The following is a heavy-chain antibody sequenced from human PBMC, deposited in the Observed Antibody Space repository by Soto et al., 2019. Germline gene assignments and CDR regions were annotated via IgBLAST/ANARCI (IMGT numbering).Heavy chain of an antibody. J-gene: IGHJ6*02. CDR3: ARHLHIFSPYYYALAV. Sequence: SETLSLTCAVYGGSFSGYDWSWIRQPPGKGLEWIGYISKSATTNYNPSLKSRVTVSLDTSKNQFSLKVTSVTAADTAVYYCARHLHIFSPYYYALAVWGQGTTVTVSS. CDR2: ISKSATT. D-gene: IGHD2-21*01. V-gene: IGHV4-59*08. CDR1: GGSFSGYD.